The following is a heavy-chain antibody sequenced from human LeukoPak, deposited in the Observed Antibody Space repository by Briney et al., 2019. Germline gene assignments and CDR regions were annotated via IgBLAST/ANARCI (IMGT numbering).Heavy chain of an antibody. Sequence: KPGGSLRLSCAASGFTFSDYYMSWIRQAPEKGLEWLSYISSSDSTIYYADSVEGRFTISRDNAKNSLYLQMNSLRAEDTAVYYCARDYYGSGSYSYYFDYWGQGTQVTVSS. CDR3: ARDYYGSGSYSYYFDY. CDR2: ISSSDSTI. J-gene: IGHJ4*02. D-gene: IGHD3-10*01. CDR1: GFTFSDYY. V-gene: IGHV3-11*01.